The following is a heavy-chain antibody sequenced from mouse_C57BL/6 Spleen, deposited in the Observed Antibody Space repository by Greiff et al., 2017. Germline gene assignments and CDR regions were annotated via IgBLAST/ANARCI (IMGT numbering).Heavy chain of an antibody. D-gene: IGHD2-4*01. Sequence: EVNLVESGGGLVKPGGSLKLSCAASGFTFSDYGMHWVRQAPEKGLEWVAYISSGSSTIYYADTVKGRFTISRDNAKNTLFLQMTSLRSEDTAMYYCARQDYDYLYFDYWGQGTTLTVSS. V-gene: IGHV5-17*01. CDR2: ISSGSSTI. J-gene: IGHJ2*01. CDR3: ARQDYDYLYFDY. CDR1: GFTFSDYG.